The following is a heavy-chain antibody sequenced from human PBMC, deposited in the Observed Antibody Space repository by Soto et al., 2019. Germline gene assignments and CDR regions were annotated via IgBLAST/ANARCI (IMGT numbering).Heavy chain of an antibody. CDR3: ARDWWGLGDFDY. Sequence: EVQLVESGGGLVKPGGSLRLSCAASGFTFSSYSMNWVRQAPGKGLEWVSSISSSSSYIYYADSVKGRFTISRDNAKNSLYLQMNSLRAEDKAVYYCARDWWGLGDFDYWGQGTLVTVSS. CDR1: GFTFSSYS. V-gene: IGHV3-21*01. CDR2: ISSSSSYI. J-gene: IGHJ4*02. D-gene: IGHD3-16*01.